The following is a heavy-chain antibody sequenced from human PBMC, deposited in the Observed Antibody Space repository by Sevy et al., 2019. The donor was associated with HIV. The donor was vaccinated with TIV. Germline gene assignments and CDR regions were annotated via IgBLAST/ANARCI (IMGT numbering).Heavy chain of an antibody. CDR3: ASLNGGYSDY. Sequence: PETLSLTCAVYGGSFSDYYWTWIRQPPGKGLEWIGDINHIGNTNYNPSLKSRVTMSVDTSEKHFSLKLTSVTAADTAVYYCASLNGGYSDYWGQGTLVTVSS. D-gene: IGHD6-25*01. J-gene: IGHJ4*02. CDR1: GGSFSDYY. V-gene: IGHV4-34*01. CDR2: INHIGNT.